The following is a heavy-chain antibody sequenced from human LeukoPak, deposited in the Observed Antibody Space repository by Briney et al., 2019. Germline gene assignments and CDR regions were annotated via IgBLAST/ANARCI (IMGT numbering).Heavy chain of an antibody. CDR2: IYYSGST. V-gene: IGHV4-31*03. J-gene: IGHJ4*02. Sequence: PSQTLSLTCTVSGGSISSGGYYWSWIRQHPGKGLEWVGYIYYSGSTYYNPSLKSRVTISVDTSKNQFSLKLSSVTAADTAVYYCASHSGSYGDFDYWGQGTLVTVSS. D-gene: IGHD1-26*01. CDR1: GGSISSGGYY. CDR3: ASHSGSYGDFDY.